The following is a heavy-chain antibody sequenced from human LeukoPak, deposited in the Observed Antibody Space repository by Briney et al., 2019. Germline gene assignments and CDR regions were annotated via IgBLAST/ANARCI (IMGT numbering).Heavy chain of an antibody. CDR2: IYTGGTT. Sequence: GGSLRLSCAASGFSVSSNYMNWVRQAPGKGLEWVSAIYTGGTTYYADSVKGRFTISRDNAKNSLYLQMNSLRAEDTAVYYCASEDIVATRIPFDYWGQGTLVTVSS. CDR1: GFSVSSNY. CDR3: ASEDIVATRIPFDY. V-gene: IGHV3-66*01. D-gene: IGHD5-12*01. J-gene: IGHJ4*02.